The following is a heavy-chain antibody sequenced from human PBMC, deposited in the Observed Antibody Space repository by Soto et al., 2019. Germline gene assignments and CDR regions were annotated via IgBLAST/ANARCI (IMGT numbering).Heavy chain of an antibody. D-gene: IGHD6-13*01. J-gene: IGHJ6*02. Sequence: PEKLPHTYAAYGGSLRGYYWSGCRQPPGKGLEWIGEINHSGSTNYNPSLKSRVTISVDTSKTQFSLKLSSVTAADTAVYYGAREGIAASQPNGMATWGQGTTIT. V-gene: IGHV4-34*01. CDR3: AREGIAASQPNGMAT. CDR2: INHSGST. CDR1: GGSLRGYY.